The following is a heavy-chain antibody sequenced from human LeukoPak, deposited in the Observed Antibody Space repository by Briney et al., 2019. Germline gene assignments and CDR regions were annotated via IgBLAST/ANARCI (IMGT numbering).Heavy chain of an antibody. J-gene: IGHJ6*02. V-gene: IGHV3-53*01. CDR2: IYSGGST. Sequence: SCKASGYTFTSYGISWVRQAPGKGLEWVSVIYSGGSTYYADSVKGRFTISRDNSKNTLYLQMNSLRAEDTAVYYCARAPGAAAGSYYYYGMDVWGQGTTVTVSS. CDR1: GYTFTSYG. D-gene: IGHD6-13*01. CDR3: ARAPGAAAGSYYYYGMDV.